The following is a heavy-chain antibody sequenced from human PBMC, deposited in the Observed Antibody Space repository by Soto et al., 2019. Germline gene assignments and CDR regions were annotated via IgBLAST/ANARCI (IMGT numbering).Heavy chain of an antibody. D-gene: IGHD3-22*01. Sequence: PGGSLRLSCAASGFTFSSYGMHWVRQAPGKGLEWVAVISYDGSNKYYADSVRGRFTISRDNSKNTLYLQMNSLRAEDTAVYYCAKDSMTSHEYYSYYYDSSGSDDYWGQGTLVTVSS. CDR2: ISYDGSNK. J-gene: IGHJ4*02. V-gene: IGHV3-30*18. CDR1: GFTFSSYG. CDR3: AKDSMTSHEYYSYYYDSSGSDDY.